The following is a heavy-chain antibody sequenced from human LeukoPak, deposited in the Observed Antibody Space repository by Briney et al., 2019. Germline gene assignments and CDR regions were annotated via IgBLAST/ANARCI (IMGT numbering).Heavy chain of an antibody. J-gene: IGHJ4*02. V-gene: IGHV4-39*07. CDR1: GDSISSSSYY. CDR2: IYYSGST. CDR3: ARGGPTNFDY. Sequence: SETLSLTCTVSGDSISSSSYYWGWIRQPPGKGLEWIANIYYSGSTYYNPSLKSRVTISVDTSKNQFSLKLSSVTAADTAVYYCARGGPTNFDYWGQGTLVTVSS.